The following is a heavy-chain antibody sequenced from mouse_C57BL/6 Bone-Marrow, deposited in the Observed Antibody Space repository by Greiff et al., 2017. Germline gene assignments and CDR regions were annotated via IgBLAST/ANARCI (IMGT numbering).Heavy chain of an antibody. CDR3: ARRTYYSNPFAY. D-gene: IGHD2-5*01. CDR1: GYTFTDYY. V-gene: IGHV1-26*01. Sequence: EVQLQQSGPELVKPGASVKISCKASGYTFTDYYMNWVKQSHGKSLEWIGDINPNNGGTSYNQKFKGKATLTVDKSSSTAYMELRSLTSEDSAVYYCARRTYYSNPFAYWGQGTLVTVSA. CDR2: INPNNGGT. J-gene: IGHJ3*01.